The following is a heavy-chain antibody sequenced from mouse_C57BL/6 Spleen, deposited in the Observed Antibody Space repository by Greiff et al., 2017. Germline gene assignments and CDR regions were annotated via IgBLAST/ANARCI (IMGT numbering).Heavy chain of an antibody. V-gene: IGHV5-4*01. CDR2: ISDGGSYT. CDR1: GFTFSSYA. J-gene: IGHJ2*01. Sequence: EVQRVESGGGLVKPGGSLKLSCAASGFTFSSYAMSWVRQTPEKRLEWVATISDGGSYTYYPDNVKGRFTISRDNAKNNLYLQMSHLKSEDTAMYYCARDFPYYFDYWGQGTTLTVSS. CDR3: ARDFPYYFDY.